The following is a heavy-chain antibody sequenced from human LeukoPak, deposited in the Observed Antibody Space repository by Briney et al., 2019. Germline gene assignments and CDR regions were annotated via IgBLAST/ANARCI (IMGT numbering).Heavy chain of an antibody. CDR3: ARGLTIFGVARRGWFDP. CDR1: GGSFSGYY. Sequence: SETLSLTCAVYGGSFSGYYWSWIRQPPGKGLEWIGEINHSGSTNYNPSLKSRVTISVDTSKNQFSLKRSSVTAADTAVYYCARGLTIFGVARRGWFDPWGQGTLVTVSS. D-gene: IGHD3-3*01. V-gene: IGHV4-34*01. CDR2: INHSGST. J-gene: IGHJ5*02.